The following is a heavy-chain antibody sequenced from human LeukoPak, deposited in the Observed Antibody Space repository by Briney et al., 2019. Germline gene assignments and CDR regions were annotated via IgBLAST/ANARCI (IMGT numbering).Heavy chain of an antibody. Sequence: SEALSLTCAVYGGSFSGYYWSWIRQPPGKGLEWIGEINHSGSTNYNPSLKSRVTISVDTSKNQFSLKLSSVTAADTAVYYCARDLYWGQGTLVTVSS. CDR2: INHSGST. J-gene: IGHJ4*02. CDR3: ARDLY. CDR1: GGSFSGYY. V-gene: IGHV4-34*01.